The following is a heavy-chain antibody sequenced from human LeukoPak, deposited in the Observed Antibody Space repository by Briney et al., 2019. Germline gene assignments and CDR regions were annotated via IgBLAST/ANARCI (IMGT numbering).Heavy chain of an antibody. CDR1: GYTFTDYY. D-gene: IGHD2-2*01. V-gene: IGHV1-2*02. CDR2: INPNSGGT. Sequence: ASVKVSCKASGYTFTDYYMHWVRQAPGQGPEWMGWINPNSGGTRFSQKFQGRVTMTRDTSITTAYMELSRLRSDDTAVYYCARVAGDIVVVPAAPLTTVTASYYFDCWGQGTLVTVSS. J-gene: IGHJ4*02. CDR3: ARVAGDIVVVPAAPLTTVTASYYFDC.